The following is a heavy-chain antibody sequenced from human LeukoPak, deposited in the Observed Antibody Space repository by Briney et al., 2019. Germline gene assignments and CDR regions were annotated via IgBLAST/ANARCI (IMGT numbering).Heavy chain of an antibody. CDR2: TYYTSKWYN. CDR1: GETVSSNSAY. D-gene: IGHD1-7*01. V-gene: IGHV6-1*01. CDR3: ARDIQRTGTIDY. Sequence: QSLSLSSVISGETVSSNSAYCKCIRHSPSRGLGWLGRTYYTSKWYNDYAVSVKSRITINPDTSKNQFSLQLNSVTPEDTAVYYCARDIQRTGTIDYWGQGTLVTVSS. J-gene: IGHJ4*02.